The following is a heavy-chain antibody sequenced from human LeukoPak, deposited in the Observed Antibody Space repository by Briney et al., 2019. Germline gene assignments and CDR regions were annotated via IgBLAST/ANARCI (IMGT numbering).Heavy chain of an antibody. V-gene: IGHV3-74*01. CDR1: GFTFSRYW. CDR2: INSDGSTT. J-gene: IGHJ6*02. CDR3: ARENFYGMDV. Sequence: GGSLTLSCAASGFTFSRYWMNWVRQAPGKGLVWVSRINSDGSTTRYADSVKGRFTISRDNAKNTMYLQMNSLRAEDTAVYYCARENFYGMDVWGQGTTVTVSS.